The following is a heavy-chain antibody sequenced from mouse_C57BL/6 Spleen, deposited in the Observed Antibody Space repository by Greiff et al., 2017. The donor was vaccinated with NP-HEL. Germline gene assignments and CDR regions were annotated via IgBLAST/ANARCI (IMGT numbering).Heavy chain of an antibody. J-gene: IGHJ1*03. D-gene: IGHD4-1*02. CDR1: GYSFTDYN. CDR2: INPNYGTT. V-gene: IGHV1-39*01. CDR3: ASEQLGRRYFDV. Sequence: VHVKQSGPELVKPGASVKISCKASGYSFTDYNMNWVKQSNGKSLEWIGVINPNYGTTSYNQKFKGKATLTVDQSSSTAYMQLNSLTSEDSAVYYWASEQLGRRYFDVWGTGTTVTVSS.